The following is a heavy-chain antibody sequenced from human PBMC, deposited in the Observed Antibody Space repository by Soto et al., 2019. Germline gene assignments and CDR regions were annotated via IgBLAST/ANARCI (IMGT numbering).Heavy chain of an antibody. Sequence: QVQLVQSGAEVKKPGASVKVSCKASGYTFTGYYMHWVRQAPGQGLEWMGWINPNSGGTNYAQKFQGWVTMTRDTSISTAYMELSRLRSDDTAVYYCARVAGFSGELLSWYFDLWGRGTLVTVSS. CDR3: ARVAGFSGELLSWYFDL. J-gene: IGHJ2*01. D-gene: IGHD1-26*01. CDR1: GYTFTGYY. V-gene: IGHV1-2*04. CDR2: INPNSGGT.